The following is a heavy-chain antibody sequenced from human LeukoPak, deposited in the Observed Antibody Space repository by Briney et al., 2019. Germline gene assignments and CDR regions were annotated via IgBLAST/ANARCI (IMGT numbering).Heavy chain of an antibody. J-gene: IGHJ3*02. CDR2: TSGSGHNT. D-gene: IGHD4-17*01. Sequence: GGSLRLSCAASGFTFANYAITWIRQAPGKGLEWVSSTSGSGHNTYYADSVQGRFTISRDNSKNTLFLQMNSLRADDTAAYHCAKDPNGDYVGAFDMWGQGTMVTVSS. CDR1: GFTFANYA. CDR3: AKDPNGDYVGAFDM. V-gene: IGHV3-23*01.